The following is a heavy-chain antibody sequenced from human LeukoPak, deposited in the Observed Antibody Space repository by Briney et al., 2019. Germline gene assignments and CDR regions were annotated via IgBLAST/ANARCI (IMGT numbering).Heavy chain of an antibody. V-gene: IGHV3-74*01. CDR1: GFTFNNAW. Sequence: PGGSLRLSCAASGFTFNNAWMKWVRQAPGKGLVWVSRINSDGSSTSYADSVKGRFTISRDNAKNTLYLQMNSLRAEDTAVYYCARGYYFGFDYWGQGTLVTVSS. CDR3: ARGYYFGFDY. D-gene: IGHD3-22*01. CDR2: INSDGSST. J-gene: IGHJ4*02.